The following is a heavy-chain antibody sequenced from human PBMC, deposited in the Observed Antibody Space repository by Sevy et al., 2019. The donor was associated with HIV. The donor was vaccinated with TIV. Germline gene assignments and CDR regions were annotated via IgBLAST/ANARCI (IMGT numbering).Heavy chain of an antibody. CDR2: SSAYNGTT. J-gene: IGHJ6*02. CDR3: ARDRNNYDSSGYPKGFDV. Sequence: ASVKVSCKASGYTFTRYGITWVRQAPGQGLQWMGCSSAYNGTTNYAQKLQGRVTMTTDTSTSTAYMELRRLRSDDTAVYYCARDRNNYDSSGYPKGFDVWGQGTTVTVSS. V-gene: IGHV1-18*01. CDR1: GYTFTRYG. D-gene: IGHD3-22*01.